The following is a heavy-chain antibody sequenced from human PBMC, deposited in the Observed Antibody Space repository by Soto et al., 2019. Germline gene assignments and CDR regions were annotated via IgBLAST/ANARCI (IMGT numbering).Heavy chain of an antibody. CDR3: ARGPLWFGELFRSQPQWWFDY. CDR2: INAGNGNT. CDR1: GYTFTSYA. J-gene: IGHJ4*02. V-gene: IGHV1-3*01. D-gene: IGHD3-10*01. Sequence: QVQLVQSGAEVKKPGASVKVSCKASGYTFTSYAMHWVRQAPGQRLEWMGWINAGNGNTKYSQKFQGRVTITRDTSASTAYMELGSLRSEDTAVYYCARGPLWFGELFRSQPQWWFDYWGQGTLVTVSS.